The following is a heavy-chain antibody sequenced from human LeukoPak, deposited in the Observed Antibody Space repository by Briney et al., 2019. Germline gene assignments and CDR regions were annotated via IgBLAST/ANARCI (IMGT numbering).Heavy chain of an antibody. CDR2: ISSSGTST. CDR1: GFTFRNYW. J-gene: IGHJ4*02. CDR3: ARDRGAVTGQYFDY. Sequence: GGSLRLSCAASGFTFRNYWMYWVRQAPGKGLEWVSYISSSGTSTNYADSVKGRFTISRDNAKNSLYLQMNSLRVEDTAVYYCARDRGAVTGQYFDYWGQGTLVTVSS. V-gene: IGHV3-11*01. D-gene: IGHD6-19*01.